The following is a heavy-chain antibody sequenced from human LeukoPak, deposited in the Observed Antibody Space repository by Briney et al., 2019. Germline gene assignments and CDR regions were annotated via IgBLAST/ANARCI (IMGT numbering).Heavy chain of an antibody. D-gene: IGHD3-22*01. CDR3: ARDDDYDSSGYYYDYYGMDV. V-gene: IGHV3-48*03. CDR1: GFTFSSYE. Sequence: GGSLRLSCAASGFTFSSYEMNWVRQAPGKGLQWVSYISSSGSTIYYTDSVKGRFTISRDNAKNSLYLQMNSLRDEDTAVYYCARDDDYDSSGYYYDYYGMDVWGQGTTVTVSS. CDR2: ISSSGSTI. J-gene: IGHJ6*02.